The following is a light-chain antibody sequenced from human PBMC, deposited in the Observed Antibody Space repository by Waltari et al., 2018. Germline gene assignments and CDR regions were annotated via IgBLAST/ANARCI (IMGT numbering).Light chain of an antibody. J-gene: IGKJ2*01. CDR1: QSVFHTNDKNY. V-gene: IGKV4-1*01. Sequence: DIVMTQSPDSLAVSLGERAVINCKSSQSVFHTNDKNYLAWYQQKPGQPPKLLICWASTRDSGVPDRFSGSGSGTDFTLAISSLQPEDVAVYVCQQYYSSPNTFGQGTKVEIK. CDR3: QQYYSSPNT. CDR2: WAS.